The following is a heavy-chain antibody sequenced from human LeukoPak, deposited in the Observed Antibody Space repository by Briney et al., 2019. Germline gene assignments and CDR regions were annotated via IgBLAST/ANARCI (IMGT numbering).Heavy chain of an antibody. J-gene: IGHJ4*02. CDR1: GYTFTSYY. CDR2: INPSGGST. CDR3: ARARRDGYKLWIRYYFDY. D-gene: IGHD5-24*01. Sequence: ASVKVSCKASGYTFTSYYMHWVRQAPGQGLEWMGIINPSGGSTSYAQKFQGRVTMTRDTSTSTVYMELSSLRSEDTAVYYCARARRDGYKLWIRYYFDYWGQGKLVTVSS. V-gene: IGHV1-46*01.